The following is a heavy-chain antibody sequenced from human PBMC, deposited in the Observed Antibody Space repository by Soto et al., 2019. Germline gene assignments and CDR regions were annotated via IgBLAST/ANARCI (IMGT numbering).Heavy chain of an antibody. D-gene: IGHD6-13*01. J-gene: IGHJ5*02. CDR1: GYTFTSYA. Sequence: ASVKVSCKASGYTFTSYAMHWVRQAPGQRLEWMGWINAGNGNTKYSQKFQGRVTITRDTSASTAYMELSSLRSEDTAVYYCARVKGIAAAGKWFDPWGQGTLVTVSS. CDR3: ARVKGIAAAGKWFDP. V-gene: IGHV1-3*01. CDR2: INAGNGNT.